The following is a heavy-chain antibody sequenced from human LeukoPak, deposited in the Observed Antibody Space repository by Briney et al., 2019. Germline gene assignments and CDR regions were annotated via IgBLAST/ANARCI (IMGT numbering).Heavy chain of an antibody. CDR2: ISSSSSTI. Sequence: GGSLRLSCAASGFTFSSYSMNWVRQAPGKGLEWVSYISSSSSTIYYADSVKGRFTISRDNAKNSLYLQTNSLRAEDTAVYYCARDSGSSSWAGNWFDPWGQGTLVTVSS. D-gene: IGHD7-27*01. J-gene: IGHJ5*02. CDR1: GFTFSSYS. V-gene: IGHV3-48*04. CDR3: ARDSGSSSWAGNWFDP.